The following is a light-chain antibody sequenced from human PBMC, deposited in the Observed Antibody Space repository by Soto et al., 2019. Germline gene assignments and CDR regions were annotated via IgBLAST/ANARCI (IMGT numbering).Light chain of an antibody. CDR2: GAS. Sequence: ETVLTQSPGTPSLSPGERATLSCLASQSVSSCYLAWYQQKPGQAPRLLIYGASRRATGIPDRFSGSGSGTDFTLTISRLEPEDFAVYYCQQYGSSPPTFGQGTKVDIK. V-gene: IGKV3-20*01. CDR3: QQYGSSPPT. CDR1: QSVSSCY. J-gene: IGKJ1*01.